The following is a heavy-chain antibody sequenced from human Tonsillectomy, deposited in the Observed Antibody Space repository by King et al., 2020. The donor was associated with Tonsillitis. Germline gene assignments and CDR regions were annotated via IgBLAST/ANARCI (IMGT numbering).Heavy chain of an antibody. CDR3: AKGEVWGSYRYYFDY. CDR2: ISWNSGSI. J-gene: IGHJ4*02. CDR1: GFTFDDYA. Sequence: VQLVESGGGLVQPGRSLRLSCAASGFTFDDYAMHWVRQAPGKGLEWVSGISWNSGSIGYADSVKGRFTISRDNAKNSLYLQMNSLRAEDTALYYCAKGEVWGSYRYYFDYWGQGTLVTVSS. V-gene: IGHV3-9*01. D-gene: IGHD3-16*02.